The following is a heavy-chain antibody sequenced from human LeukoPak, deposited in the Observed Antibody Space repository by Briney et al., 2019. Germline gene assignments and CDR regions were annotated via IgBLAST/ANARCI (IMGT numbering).Heavy chain of an antibody. J-gene: IGHJ6*03. CDR2: INHSGST. CDR1: GGSFSGYY. Sequence: PSETLSLTCAVYGGSFSGYYWSWIRQPPGKGLEWIGEINHSGSTNYNPSLKSRVTISVDTSKNQFSLKLSSVTAADTAVYYAYYYGSGSYYSNLQTYMNVWGKGTTVTISS. CDR3: YYYGSGSYYSNLQTYMNV. D-gene: IGHD3-10*01. V-gene: IGHV4-34*01.